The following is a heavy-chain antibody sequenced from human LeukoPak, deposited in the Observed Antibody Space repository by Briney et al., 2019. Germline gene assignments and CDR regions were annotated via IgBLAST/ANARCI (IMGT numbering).Heavy chain of an antibody. Sequence: GGSLRLSCAASGFTVSSNYMSWVRQAPGKGLEWVSVIYSGGSTYYADSVKGRFTISRDNSKNTLYLQMNSLRAEDTAVYYCAKGPYYYDSSAYHYGAFDIWGQGTMVTVSS. CDR3: AKGPYYYDSSAYHYGAFDI. D-gene: IGHD3-22*01. V-gene: IGHV3-53*01. CDR2: IYSGGST. J-gene: IGHJ3*02. CDR1: GFTVSSNY.